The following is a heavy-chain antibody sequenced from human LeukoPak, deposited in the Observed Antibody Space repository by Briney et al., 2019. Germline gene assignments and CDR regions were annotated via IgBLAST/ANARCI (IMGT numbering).Heavy chain of an antibody. CDR3: ARERPGSRVLDY. Sequence: GGSLRLSCAASGFTFSSYGMHWVRQAPGKGLEWVAYIQYDGSNEQYADSVKGRFSISRDSSKNILYLQMNSLRVEDTAVYYCARERPGSRVLDYWGQGTVVTVSS. D-gene: IGHD3-10*01. CDR1: GFTFSSYG. J-gene: IGHJ4*02. V-gene: IGHV3-30*02. CDR2: IQYDGSNE.